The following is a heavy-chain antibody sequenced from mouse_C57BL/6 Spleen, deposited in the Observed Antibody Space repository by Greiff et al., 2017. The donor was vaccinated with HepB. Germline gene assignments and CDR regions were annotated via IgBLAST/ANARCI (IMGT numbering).Heavy chain of an antibody. J-gene: IGHJ1*03. CDR3: AREDGSSSRYFDV. D-gene: IGHD1-1*01. CDR1: GYSFTSYY. CDR2: IYPGSGNT. V-gene: IGHV1-66*01. Sequence: QVQLQQSGPELVKPGASVKISCKASGYSFTSYYIHWVKQRPGQGLEWIGWIYPGSGNTKYNEKFKGKATLTADTSSSTAYMQLSSLTSEDSAVYYCAREDGSSSRYFDVWGTGTTVTVSS.